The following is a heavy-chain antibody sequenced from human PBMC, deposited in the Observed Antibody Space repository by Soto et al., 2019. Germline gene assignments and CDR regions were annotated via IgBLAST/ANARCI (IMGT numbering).Heavy chain of an antibody. CDR2: INHSGST. CDR1: GGSFSGYY. D-gene: IGHD3-10*01. J-gene: IGHJ5*02. Sequence: PSETLSLTCAVYGGSFSGYYWSWIRQPPGKGLEWIGEINHSGSTNCNPSLKSRVTISVDTSKNQFSLKLSSVTAADTAVYYCARFRITMVRGVANWFDPWGQGTLVTVSS. V-gene: IGHV4-34*01. CDR3: ARFRITMVRGVANWFDP.